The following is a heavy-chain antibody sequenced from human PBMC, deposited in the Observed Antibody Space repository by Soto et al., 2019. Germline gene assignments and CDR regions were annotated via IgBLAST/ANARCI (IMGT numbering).Heavy chain of an antibody. V-gene: IGHV3-23*01. D-gene: IGHD6-13*01. CDR2: ISGSGIST. CDR3: AKEHHYSSSWSEFDY. CDR1: GFTFSSYA. Sequence: EVQLLESGGGLVQPGGSLRLSCAASGFTFSSYAMSWVRQAPGKGLEWVSAISGSGISTYYADSVKGRFTISRDNSRNTLYLQMNSLRAEDTAVYYCAKEHHYSSSWSEFDYWGQGTLVTVSS. J-gene: IGHJ4*02.